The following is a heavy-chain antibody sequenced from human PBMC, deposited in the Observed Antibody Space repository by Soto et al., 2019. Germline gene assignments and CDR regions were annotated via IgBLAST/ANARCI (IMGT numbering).Heavy chain of an antibody. Sequence: PSETLSLTCAVYGGSFSGYYWSWIRQPPGKGLEWIGEINHSGSTNYNPSLKSRVTISVDTSKNQFSLKLSSVTAADTAVYYCARRGSPPYYYYYGMDVWGQGTTLTVSS. D-gene: IGHD2-15*01. CDR1: GGSFSGYY. CDR3: ARRGSPPYYYYYGMDV. J-gene: IGHJ6*02. CDR2: INHSGST. V-gene: IGHV4-34*01.